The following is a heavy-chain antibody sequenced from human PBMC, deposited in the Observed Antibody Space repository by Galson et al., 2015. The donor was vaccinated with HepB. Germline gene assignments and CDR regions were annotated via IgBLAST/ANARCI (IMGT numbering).Heavy chain of an antibody. CDR3: AKDPQEQQMVND. V-gene: IGHV3-21*06. D-gene: IGHD6-13*01. CDR1: GFTFSNYY. CDR2: ISMSSGYI. Sequence: SLRLSCAASGFTFSNYYMNWVRQAPGKGLEWVSSISMSSGYIYYADSVKGRFTISRDNAKNSLYLQMNSLRPEDTAVYYCAKDPQEQQMVNDWGQGTLVTVSS. J-gene: IGHJ4*02.